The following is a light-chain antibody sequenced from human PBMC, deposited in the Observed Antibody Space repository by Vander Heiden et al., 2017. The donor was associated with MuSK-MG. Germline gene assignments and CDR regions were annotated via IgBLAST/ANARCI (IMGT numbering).Light chain of an antibody. CDR1: SLRSYY. Sequence: SSELTQDPAVSVALGQTVRITCQGDSLRSYYASWYQQKPGQAPVLVIYGKNNRPSGIPDRFSGSSSGNTASLTITGAQAEDEADYYCNSRDSSGIQLLFGGGTKL. J-gene: IGLJ3*02. CDR2: GKN. CDR3: NSRDSSGIQLL. V-gene: IGLV3-19*01.